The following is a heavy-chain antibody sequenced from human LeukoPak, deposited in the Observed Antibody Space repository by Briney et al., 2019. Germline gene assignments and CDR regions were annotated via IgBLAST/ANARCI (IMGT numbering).Heavy chain of an antibody. V-gene: IGHV3-33*01. Sequence: PGGSLRLSCAASGFTFSSYGMHWVRQAPGKGLEWVAVIWYDGSNKYYADSVKGRFTISRDNSKNTLYLKMNSQRAEATAVYYCAREGVGDGAFDIWGQGTMVTVSS. CDR1: GFTFSSYG. CDR3: AREGVGDGAFDI. J-gene: IGHJ3*02. D-gene: IGHD3-16*01. CDR2: IWYDGSNK.